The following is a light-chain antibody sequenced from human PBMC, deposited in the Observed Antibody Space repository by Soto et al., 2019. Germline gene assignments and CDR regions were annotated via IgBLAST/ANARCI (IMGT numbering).Light chain of an antibody. V-gene: IGKV1-39*01. CDR2: AAS. CDR1: QSISTY. J-gene: IGKJ1*01. CDR3: QQSDIAPWT. Sequence: DIQMTQSPSSLSASVGDRVSITCRASQSISTYLNWYQQKPGKVPRLLIYAASSLQSGVPSRFSGSGSEKDFTLTISSLQPEDFATYYCQQSDIAPWTFGQGTK.